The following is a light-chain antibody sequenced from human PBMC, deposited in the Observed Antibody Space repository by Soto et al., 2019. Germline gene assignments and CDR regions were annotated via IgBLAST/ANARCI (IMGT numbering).Light chain of an antibody. V-gene: IGLV2-14*03. CDR1: SSDVGAYTF. CDR3: SSTSSSTHV. CDR2: DVS. Sequence: QSALTQPASVSGSPGQSITISCTGTSSDVGAYTFVSWYQQHPDKVPKLMIFDVSRRPSGVSDRFSGSKSGNTASLTISGLQPEDEADYYCSSTSSSTHVFGSVPKLTVL. J-gene: IGLJ1*01.